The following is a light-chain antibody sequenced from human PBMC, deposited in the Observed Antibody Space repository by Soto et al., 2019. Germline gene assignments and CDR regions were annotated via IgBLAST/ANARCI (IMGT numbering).Light chain of an antibody. Sequence: QSVLTQPPSVSAAPGQNVTISCSGRNSNIGNNYVSWYQHLPGTPPKLLIYENNRRPSGIPAQFSGSKSDTSATLGITGLQPGDEAHYYCGTWDSGLSAVVFGGGTMVTVL. V-gene: IGLV1-51*02. J-gene: IGLJ3*02. CDR3: GTWDSGLSAVV. CDR1: NSNIGNNY. CDR2: ENN.